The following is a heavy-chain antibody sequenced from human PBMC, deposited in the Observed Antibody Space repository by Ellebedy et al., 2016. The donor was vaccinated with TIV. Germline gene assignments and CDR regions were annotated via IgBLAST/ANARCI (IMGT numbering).Heavy chain of an antibody. V-gene: IGHV4-39*02. CDR3: ARDGTYYYDSSGSL. Sequence: MPGGSLRLSCTVSGGSISSSSYYWGWIRQPPGKGLEWIGSIYCSGSTYYNPSLKSRVTISVDTSKNQFSLKLSSVTAADTAVYYCARDGTYYYDSSGSLWGQGTLVTVSS. CDR2: IYCSGST. J-gene: IGHJ4*02. D-gene: IGHD3-22*01. CDR1: GGSISSSSYY.